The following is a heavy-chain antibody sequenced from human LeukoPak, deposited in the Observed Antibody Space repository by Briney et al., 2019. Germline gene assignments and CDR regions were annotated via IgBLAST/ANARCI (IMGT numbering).Heavy chain of an antibody. D-gene: IGHD3-9*01. Sequence: SETLSLTCAVYGGSFSGYYWSWIRQPPGKGLEWIGEINHSGSTNYNPSLKSRVTISVDTSKNQFSLRLSSVTAADTAVYYSARHYDILTGYYCFDYWGQGTLVTVSS. CDR1: GGSFSGYY. J-gene: IGHJ4*02. CDR2: INHSGST. V-gene: IGHV4-34*01. CDR3: ARHYDILTGYYCFDY.